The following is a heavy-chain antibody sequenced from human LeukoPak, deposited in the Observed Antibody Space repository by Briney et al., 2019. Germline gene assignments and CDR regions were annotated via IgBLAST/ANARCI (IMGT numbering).Heavy chain of an antibody. Sequence: ASVTVSCKASGYTFTGYYMHWVRQAPGQGLEWMGRINPNSGGTNYAQKFQGRVTMTTDTSTSTANMELRSLRSDDTAVYYCARDSGSYEDYWGQGTLVTVSS. CDR3: ARDSGSYEDY. CDR2: INPNSGGT. D-gene: IGHD1-26*01. J-gene: IGHJ4*02. V-gene: IGHV1-2*06. CDR1: GYTFTGYY.